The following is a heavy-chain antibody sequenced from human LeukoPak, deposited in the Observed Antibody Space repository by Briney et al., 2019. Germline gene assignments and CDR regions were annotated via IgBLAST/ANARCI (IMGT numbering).Heavy chain of an antibody. CDR1: GNTFTGYY. J-gene: IGHJ4*02. CDR3: ARERYCSGGSCYQRREFDY. Sequence: ASVKVSCKASGNTFTGYYMHWVRQAPGQGLEWMGWINPNSGGTNYAQKFQGRVTMTRDTSISTAYMELSRLRSDDTAVYYCARERYCSGGSCYQRREFDYWGQGTLVTVSS. D-gene: IGHD2-15*01. CDR2: INPNSGGT. V-gene: IGHV1-2*02.